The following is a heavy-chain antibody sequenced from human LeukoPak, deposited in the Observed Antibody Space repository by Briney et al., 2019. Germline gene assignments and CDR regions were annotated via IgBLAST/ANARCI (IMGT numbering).Heavy chain of an antibody. Sequence: PSETLSLTCTVSGDSISSYYWSWIRQSPGKGLEWIGYIYYTGSTKYNPSLKSRVTISVDTSKNQFSLKLSSVTAADTAVYYCARGGVRFDTWGQGTLVTVSS. CDR3: ARGGVRFDT. CDR1: GDSISSYY. D-gene: IGHD1-26*01. V-gene: IGHV4-59*01. J-gene: IGHJ5*02. CDR2: IYYTGST.